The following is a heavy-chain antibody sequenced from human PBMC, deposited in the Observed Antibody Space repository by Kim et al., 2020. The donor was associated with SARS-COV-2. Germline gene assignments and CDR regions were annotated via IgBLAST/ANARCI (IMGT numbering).Heavy chain of an antibody. V-gene: IGHV4-59*08. J-gene: IGHJ4*02. D-gene: IGHD2-15*01. Sequence: SETLSLTCTVSGGSISSYYWSWIRQPPGKGLEWIGYIYNSGSTNYNPSLKSRVTISVDTSKNQFSLKLSSGTAADTAGYYCARRYCSGGSCCGPSNFDYWGQGTLVTVSS. CDR2: IYNSGST. CDR3: ARRYCSGGSCCGPSNFDY. CDR1: GGSISSYY.